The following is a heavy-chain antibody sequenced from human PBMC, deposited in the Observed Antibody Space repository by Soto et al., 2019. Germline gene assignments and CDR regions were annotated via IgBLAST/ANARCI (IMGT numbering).Heavy chain of an antibody. CDR3: ARDRIAAAGYYYYGMDV. Sequence: PGGSLRLSCAASGFTFSSYAMHWFRQAPGKGLEWVAVISYDGSNKYYADSVKGRFTISRDNSKNTLYLQMNSLRAEDTAVYYCARDRIAAAGYYYYGMDVWGQGTTVTVSS. D-gene: IGHD6-13*01. V-gene: IGHV3-30-3*01. CDR1: GFTFSSYA. CDR2: ISYDGSNK. J-gene: IGHJ6*02.